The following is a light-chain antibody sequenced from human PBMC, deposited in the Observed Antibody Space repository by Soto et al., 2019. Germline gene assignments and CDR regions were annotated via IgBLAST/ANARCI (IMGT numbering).Light chain of an antibody. CDR2: GAS. CDR1: QSVSSN. Sequence: EIVMTQSPATLSVSPGERATLSCRASQSVSSNLAWYQQKRGQGPRRLIYGASTRATGIPARFSGSGSGTEFTLSINSLQSEDFAVYYCHQYNNWPRWTCGQGTKVEIK. J-gene: IGKJ1*01. V-gene: IGKV3-15*01. CDR3: HQYNNWPRWT.